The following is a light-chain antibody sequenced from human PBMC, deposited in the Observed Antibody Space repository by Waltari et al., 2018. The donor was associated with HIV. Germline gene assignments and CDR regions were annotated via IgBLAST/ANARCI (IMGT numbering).Light chain of an antibody. J-gene: IGLJ3*02. Sequence: QSVLTQPPSASGTPGQRATISCSGSSSNIGNNIVTWYQQFPGTAPKVLIYNNDQRPSGVPDRFSGSKSGTSASLAISGLQSEDEADYYCSSWDDSLNGRVFGGGTRLTVL. CDR2: NND. CDR1: SSNIGNNI. CDR3: SSWDDSLNGRV. V-gene: IGLV1-44*01.